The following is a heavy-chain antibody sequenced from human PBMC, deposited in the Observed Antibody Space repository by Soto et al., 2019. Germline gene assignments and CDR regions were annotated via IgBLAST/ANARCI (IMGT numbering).Heavy chain of an antibody. CDR2: ISTSGATR. V-gene: IGHV3-48*02. J-gene: IGHJ4*02. CDR3: ARFFGSGFDN. Sequence: EVQLVESGGGLVQPGGSLRLSCVASGFTFSTDSMNWVRQAPGKGLEWVAHISTSGATRYYADSVKGRFTISRDNAKTSLYLQMDSMRNEDTAVYYCARFFGSGFDNWGQRTLVTVTS. CDR1: GFTFSTDS. D-gene: IGHD6-19*01.